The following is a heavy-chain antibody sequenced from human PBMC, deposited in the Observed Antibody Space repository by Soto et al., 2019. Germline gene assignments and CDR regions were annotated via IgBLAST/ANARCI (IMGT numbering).Heavy chain of an antibody. V-gene: IGHV3-73*02. D-gene: IGHD2-15*01. J-gene: IGHJ4*02. CDR1: GFTFSGSA. CDR2: IRSKANSYAT. Sequence: EVQLVESGGGVVHPGGSLKLSCAASGFTFSGSAMHWVRQASGKGLEWVGRIRSKANSYATAYAASVKGRFTISRDDSKNTAYLQMNSLKTEDTAVYYCTRHRDYCSGGSCYTPDFDYWGQGTLVTVSS. CDR3: TRHRDYCSGGSCYTPDFDY.